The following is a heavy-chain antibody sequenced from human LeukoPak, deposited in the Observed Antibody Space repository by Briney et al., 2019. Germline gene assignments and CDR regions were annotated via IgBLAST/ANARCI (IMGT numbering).Heavy chain of an antibody. V-gene: IGHV3-53*01. CDR2: IYSGGST. CDR1: GFTISSNY. J-gene: IGHJ4*02. Sequence: GGSLRLSCAASGFTISSNYMSWVRQAPGKGLEWVSVIYSGGSTYYADSVKGRFTISRHNSKNTLYLQMNSLRAEDTAVYYCAKDRIRITMVRGVISLFDYWGQGTLVTVSS. D-gene: IGHD3-10*01. CDR3: AKDRIRITMVRGVISLFDY.